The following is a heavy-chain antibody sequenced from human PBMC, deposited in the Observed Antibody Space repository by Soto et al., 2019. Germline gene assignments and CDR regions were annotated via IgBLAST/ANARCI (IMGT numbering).Heavy chain of an antibody. D-gene: IGHD4-17*01. CDR2: ISYDGSNK. V-gene: IGHV3-30*18. CDR1: GFTFSSYG. CDR3: AKGSYGDYATFLYYYYYYMDV. Sequence: QVQLVESGGGVVQPGRSLRLSCAASGFTFSSYGMHWVRQAPGKGLEWVAVISYDGSNKYYADSVKGRFTISRDNSKNALYLQMNSLRAEDTAVYYCAKGSYGDYATFLYYYYYYMDVWGKGTTVTVSS. J-gene: IGHJ6*03.